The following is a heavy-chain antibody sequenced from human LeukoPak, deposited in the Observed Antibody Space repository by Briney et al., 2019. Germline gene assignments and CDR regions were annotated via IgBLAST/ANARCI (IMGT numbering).Heavy chain of an antibody. J-gene: IGHJ6*03. CDR3: AKDGGGNYLRYYYYYMDV. D-gene: IGHD3-3*01. CDR1: GFTFNTYN. V-gene: IGHV3-21*04. CDR2: ITSSSSYI. Sequence: GGSLRLSCAASGFTFNTYNMNWVRQAPGQGLEWVSSITSSSSYIYYADSVKGRFTISRDNSKNTLYLQMNSLRAEDTAVYYCAKDGGGNYLRYYYYYMDVWGKGTTVTVSS.